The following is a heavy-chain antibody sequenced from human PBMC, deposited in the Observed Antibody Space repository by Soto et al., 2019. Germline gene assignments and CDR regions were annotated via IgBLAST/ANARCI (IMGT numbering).Heavy chain of an antibody. CDR2: IKQDGSER. CDR1: GFIFSNYW. V-gene: IGHV3-7*01. CDR3: ARDRSQRYCSGSSCRGDAFDI. D-gene: IGHD2-15*01. J-gene: IGHJ3*02. Sequence: EVHLVESGGTLVQPGGSLRLSCAASGFIFSNYWMTWVRQAPGKGLEWVANIKQDGSERNYVDSVKGRFTISRDNAKNSLFLQMNSLRAEDTAVYYRARDRSQRYCSGSSCRGDAFDIWGQGTKVSVSS.